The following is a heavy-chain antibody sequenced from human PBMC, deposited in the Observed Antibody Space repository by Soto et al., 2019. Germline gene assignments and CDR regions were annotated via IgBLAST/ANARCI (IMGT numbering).Heavy chain of an antibody. Sequence: QVQLQESGPGLVQPSGTLSLTCSVSGGSIGSYYWSWIRQPPGKGLEWIGYIYYSGSTNYNPSLKSRVTISVDTSKSQCSLKLSSVTAADTAVYYCARGGWRQIDYWGQGTLVTVSS. J-gene: IGHJ4*02. D-gene: IGHD3-3*01. CDR1: GGSIGSYY. V-gene: IGHV4-59*08. CDR2: IYYSGST. CDR3: ARGGWRQIDY.